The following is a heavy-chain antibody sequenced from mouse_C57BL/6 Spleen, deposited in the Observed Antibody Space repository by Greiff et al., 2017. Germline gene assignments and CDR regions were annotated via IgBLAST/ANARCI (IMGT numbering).Heavy chain of an antibody. CDR2: IYPGSGST. Sequence: QVQLQPPGAELVKPGASVKMSCKASGYTFTSYWITWVKQRPGQGLEWIGDIYPGSGSTNYNEKFKSKATLTVDTSSSTAYMQLSSLTSEDSAVYYCARSLYDGYYNAYWGQGTLVTVSA. J-gene: IGHJ3*01. D-gene: IGHD2-3*01. CDR3: ARSLYDGYYNAY. V-gene: IGHV1-55*01. CDR1: GYTFTSYW.